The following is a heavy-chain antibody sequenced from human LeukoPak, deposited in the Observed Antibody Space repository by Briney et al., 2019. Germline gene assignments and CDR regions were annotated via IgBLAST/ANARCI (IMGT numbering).Heavy chain of an antibody. CDR1: GGSISSYY. Sequence: SQTLSLTCTVSGGSISSYYWSWIRQPPGKGLEWIGYIYYSGSTNYNPSLKSRVTISVDTSKNQFSLKLSSVTAADTAVYYCARDLDRDGYNIWVQGTLVTVSS. CDR2: IYYSGST. CDR3: ARDLDRDGYNI. D-gene: IGHD5-24*01. V-gene: IGHV4-59*01. J-gene: IGHJ4*02.